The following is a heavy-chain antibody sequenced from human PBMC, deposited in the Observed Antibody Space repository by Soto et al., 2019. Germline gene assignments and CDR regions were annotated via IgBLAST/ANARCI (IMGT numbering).Heavy chain of an antibody. CDR2: IIPIFGTA. CDR3: ARGGGGTYSAPAYNWFDP. J-gene: IGHJ5*02. V-gene: IGHV1-69*01. D-gene: IGHD2-15*01. Sequence: QVQLVQSGAEVKKPGSSVKVSCKASGGTFSSYAISWVRQAPGQGLEWMGGIIPIFGTANYAQKFQGRVTITADESTSTGDMELSSLRSEDTAVYYCARGGGGTYSAPAYNWFDPWGQGTLVTVSS. CDR1: GGTFSSYA.